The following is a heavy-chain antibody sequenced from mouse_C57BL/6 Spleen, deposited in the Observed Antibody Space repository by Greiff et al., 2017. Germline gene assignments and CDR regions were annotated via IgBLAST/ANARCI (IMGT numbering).Heavy chain of an antibody. V-gene: IGHV2-5*01. CDR2: IWRGGST. D-gene: IGHD2-2*01. CDR1: GFSLTSYG. J-gene: IGHJ3*01. Sequence: QVQLKESGPGLVQPSQSLSITCTVSGFSLTSYGVHWVRQSPGKGLEWLGVIWRGGSTDYNAAFMSSLSITKNNSKSQVFFNMNRLQADDTAIYYCANGGMVTAEVLAYWGQGTLVTVSA. CDR3: ANGGMVTAEVLAY.